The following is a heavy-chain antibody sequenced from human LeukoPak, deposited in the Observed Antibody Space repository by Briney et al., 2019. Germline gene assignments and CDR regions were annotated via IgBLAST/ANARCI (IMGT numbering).Heavy chain of an antibody. D-gene: IGHD3-3*01. CDR2: ISSSSSTI. J-gene: IGHJ6*03. Sequence: YPGGPLRLSCAASGFTFSSYSMNWVRQAPGKGLEWVSYISSSSSTIYYADSVKGRFTISRDNSKNTLYLQMNSLRAEDTALHYCARGGITIFGVVSYMDVWGKGTTVTVSS. V-gene: IGHV3-48*01. CDR3: ARGGITIFGVVSYMDV. CDR1: GFTFSSYS.